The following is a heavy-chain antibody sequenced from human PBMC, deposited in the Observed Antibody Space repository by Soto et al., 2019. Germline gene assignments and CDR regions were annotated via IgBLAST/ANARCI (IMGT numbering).Heavy chain of an antibody. CDR2: ISPSGGST. CDR1: GYTFTSYY. J-gene: IGHJ6*02. Sequence: GASVKVSCKASGYTFTSYYMHWVRQAPGQGLEWMGIISPSGGSTSYAQKFQGRVTMTRDTSTSTVYMELSSLRSEDTAVYYCARESVAGIRGYYYYGMDVWGQGTTVTVSS. V-gene: IGHV1-46*03. CDR3: ARESVAGIRGYYYYGMDV. D-gene: IGHD6-19*01.